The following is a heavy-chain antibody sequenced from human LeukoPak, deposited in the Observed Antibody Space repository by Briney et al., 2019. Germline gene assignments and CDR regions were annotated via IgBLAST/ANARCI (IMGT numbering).Heavy chain of an antibody. CDR2: IKQDASEE. D-gene: IGHD2-15*01. Sequence: PGGSLRLSCAASGFTFAGYWISWVRQAPGKGLEWVANIKQDASEEYYVDSVKGRFTIYRDNAKNSLYLQMNSLRAEDTAVYYCASRYCSGGSCYCDAYWGQGTLVTVSS. CDR1: GFTFAGYW. J-gene: IGHJ4*02. CDR3: ASRYCSGGSCYCDAY. V-gene: IGHV3-7*01.